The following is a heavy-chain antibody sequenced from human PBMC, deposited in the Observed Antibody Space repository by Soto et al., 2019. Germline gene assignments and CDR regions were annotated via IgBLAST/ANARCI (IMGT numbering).Heavy chain of an antibody. J-gene: IGHJ6*02. CDR2: IIPIFGTA. D-gene: IGHD3-10*01. V-gene: IGHV1-69*13. CDR1: GGTFSSYA. CDR3: ARDRGMVRGVSLSLYGMDV. Sequence: ASVKVSCKTSGGTFSSYAISWVRQAPGQGLEWMGGIIPIFGTANYAQKFQGRVTITADESTSTAYMELSSLRSEDTAVYYCARDRGMVRGVSLSLYGMDVWGQGTTVTVSS.